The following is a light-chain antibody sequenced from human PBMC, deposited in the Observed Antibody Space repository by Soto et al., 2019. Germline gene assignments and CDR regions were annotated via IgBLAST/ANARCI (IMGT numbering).Light chain of an antibody. CDR1: ENVGTN. V-gene: IGKV3D-15*01. Sequence: IVMTQSPATLSVSPGDEVTLSCRASENVGTNSAWYQQKPGQAPRLLIYGSSTRATGIPATFSGSGSGTEFTLTISSLQSEESAIYYCQQYNNWGLSFGGGTKVEIK. CDR2: GSS. CDR3: QQYNNWGLS. J-gene: IGKJ4*01.